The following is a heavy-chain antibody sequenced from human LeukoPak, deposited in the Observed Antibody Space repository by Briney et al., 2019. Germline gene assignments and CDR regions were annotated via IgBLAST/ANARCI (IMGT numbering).Heavy chain of an antibody. CDR3: ARGGARPRYSSGWYHAFDI. Sequence: PSETLSLTCAVYGGSFSGYYWSWIRQPPGKGLEWIGEINHSGSTNYNPSLKSRVTISVDTSKNQFSLKLSSVTAADTAVYYCARGGARPRYSSGWYHAFDIWGQGTMVTVSS. V-gene: IGHV4-34*01. J-gene: IGHJ3*02. D-gene: IGHD6-19*01. CDR2: INHSGST. CDR1: GGSFSGYY.